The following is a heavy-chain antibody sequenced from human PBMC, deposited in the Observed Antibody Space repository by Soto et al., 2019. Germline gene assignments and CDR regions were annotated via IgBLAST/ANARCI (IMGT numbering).Heavy chain of an antibody. CDR2: ISGYNGNT. J-gene: IGHJ6*02. Sequence: QVQMVQSGPEVRKPGASVKVSCKASGYIFSRYGISWVRQAPGQGLECMAWISGYNGNTQFGEGVQGRVNVTTDTSPSTAYMELRSLRSDDAAVYYGAREAAAERNYYGLYVWGQGSTVIV. V-gene: IGHV1-18*04. CDR3: AREAAAERNYYGLYV. D-gene: IGHD6-13*01. CDR1: GYIFSRYG.